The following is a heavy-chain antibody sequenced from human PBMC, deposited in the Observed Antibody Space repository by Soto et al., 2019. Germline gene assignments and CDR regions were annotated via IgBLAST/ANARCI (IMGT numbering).Heavy chain of an antibody. J-gene: IGHJ4*02. V-gene: IGHV1-46*01. CDR1: GYTFTSYY. Sequence: QVQLVQYGAEVKKPGASVKVSCKASGYTFTSYYMHWVRQAPGQGLEWMGIINPSGGSTSYAQKFQGRVTMTRDTSTSTVYMELSSLRSEDTAVYYCAREVERGYSYGYLEYWGQGTLVTVSS. CDR2: INPSGGST. CDR3: AREVERGYSYGYLEY. D-gene: IGHD5-18*01.